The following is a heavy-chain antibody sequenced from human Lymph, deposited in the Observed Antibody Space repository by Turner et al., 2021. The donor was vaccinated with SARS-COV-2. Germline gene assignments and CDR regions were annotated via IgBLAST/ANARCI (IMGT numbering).Heavy chain of an antibody. D-gene: IGHD3-22*01. CDR3: ARDRDSSGWVDY. V-gene: IGHV3-30*04. Sequence: QVQLVESGGGVVLPGRSLRLPCAAPGFTFRSYAMHWVRQAPGKGLEWVAFISYDESDKYYADSVKGRFTFSRDNSKNTLYLRMNSLRAEDTAVYNCARDRDSSGWVDYWGQGTLVTVSS. J-gene: IGHJ4*02. CDR2: ISYDESDK. CDR1: GFTFRSYA.